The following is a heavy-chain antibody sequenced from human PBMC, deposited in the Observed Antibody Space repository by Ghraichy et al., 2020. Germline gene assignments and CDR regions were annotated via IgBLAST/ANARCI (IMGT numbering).Heavy chain of an antibody. CDR2: IYYSGST. CDR1: GGSISSYY. J-gene: IGHJ4*02. Sequence: SETLSLTCTVSGGSISSYYWSWIRQPPGKGLEWIGYIYYSGSTNYNPSLKSRVTISVDTSKNQFSLKLSSVTAADTAVYYCARGTGPTSLWFGELPEYYFDYWGQGTLVTVSS. D-gene: IGHD3-10*01. V-gene: IGHV4-59*01. CDR3: ARGTGPTSLWFGELPEYYFDY.